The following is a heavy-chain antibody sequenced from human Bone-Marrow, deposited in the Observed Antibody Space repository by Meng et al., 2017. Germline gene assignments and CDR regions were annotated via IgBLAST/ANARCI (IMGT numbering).Heavy chain of an antibody. CDR2: INPNSGDT. J-gene: IGHJ4*02. V-gene: IGHV1-2*06. CDR1: GYSFTAYY. D-gene: IGHD2-21*01. Sequence: QGQLGQAGAEVKEPGASLRVSCKPSGYSFTAYYIHWVRQAPGQGLEWLGHINPNSGDTLYAQKFQGRVSMTGDTSISTAYVELSSLRSDDTAVYYCVRDENISLGKLFGDYWGQGTMVTVAS. CDR3: VRDENISLGKLFGDY.